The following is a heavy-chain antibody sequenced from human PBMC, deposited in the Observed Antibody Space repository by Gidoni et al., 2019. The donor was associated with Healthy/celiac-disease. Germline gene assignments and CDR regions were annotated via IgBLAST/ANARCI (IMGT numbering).Heavy chain of an antibody. CDR2: ISAYNVNT. CDR3: ARDLFSDYYGDYARRDY. Sequence: QVQLVQSGAEVKKPGASVKVYCKASGYTFTSYGISWVRQAPGQGLEWMGWISAYNVNTNYAQKLQGRVTMPTDTSTSTAYMELRSLRSDDTAVYYCARDLFSDYYGDYARRDYWGQGTLVTVSS. D-gene: IGHD4-17*01. J-gene: IGHJ4*02. V-gene: IGHV1-18*01. CDR1: GYTFTSYG.